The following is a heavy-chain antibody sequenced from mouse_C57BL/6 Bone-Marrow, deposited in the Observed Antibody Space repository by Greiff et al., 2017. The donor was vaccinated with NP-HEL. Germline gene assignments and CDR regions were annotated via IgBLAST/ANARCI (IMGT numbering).Heavy chain of an antibody. CDR2: INPSTGGT. Sequence: EVQLQQSGPELVKPGASVKISCKASGYSFTGYYMNWVKQSPGKSLEWIGEINPSTGGTTYNQKFKAKATLTVDKSSSTAYMQLKSLTSEDSAVYYCARDYGSSYGWFAYWGQGTLVTVSA. CDR1: GYSFTGYY. D-gene: IGHD1-1*01. CDR3: ARDYGSSYGWFAY. J-gene: IGHJ3*01. V-gene: IGHV1-42*01.